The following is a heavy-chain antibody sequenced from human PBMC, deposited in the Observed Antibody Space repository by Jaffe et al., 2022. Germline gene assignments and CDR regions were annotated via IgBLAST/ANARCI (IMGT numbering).Heavy chain of an antibody. CDR2: ISSSSSTI. V-gene: IGHV3-48*01. D-gene: IGHD1-1*01. CDR1: GFTFSTHS. CDR3: ASAGWTELDY. Sequence: VQLVESGGGLVQPGGSLRLSCAASGFTFSTHSMDWVRQAPGKGLEWVSYISSSSSTIYYADSVKGRFTISRDNAKNSLYLQMNSLRAEDTAVYYCASAGWTELDYWGQGTLVTVSS. J-gene: IGHJ4*02.